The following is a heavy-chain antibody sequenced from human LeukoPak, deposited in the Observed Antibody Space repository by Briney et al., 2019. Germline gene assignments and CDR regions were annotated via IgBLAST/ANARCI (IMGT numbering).Heavy chain of an antibody. J-gene: IGHJ3*02. CDR3: TRVFLKSYSDAFDI. CDR2: IKPDGSQK. V-gene: IGHV3-7*03. Sequence: PGGSLRLSCAASGLTFSMYWMSWVRQAPGKGLEWVANIKPDGSQKYYVDSVKGRFTISRDNAKNSLYLQMNSLKAEDTAVYYCTRVFLKSYSDAFDIWGQGTMVTVSS. D-gene: IGHD1-26*01. CDR1: GLTFSMYW.